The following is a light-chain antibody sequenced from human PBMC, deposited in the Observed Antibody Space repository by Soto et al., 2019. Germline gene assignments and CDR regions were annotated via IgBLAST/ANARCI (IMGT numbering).Light chain of an antibody. CDR3: QSYDSSLSGSGV. CDR1: SSNIGAGYD. J-gene: IGLJ1*01. Sequence: QSVLTQPPSVFGAPGQRVTISCTGSSSNIGAGYDVHWYQQLPGTAPKLLIYGNNNRPSGVPDRFSGSKSGTSASLAITGLQAEDEADYYCQSYDSSLSGSGVFGTGTKVTVL. CDR2: GNN. V-gene: IGLV1-40*01.